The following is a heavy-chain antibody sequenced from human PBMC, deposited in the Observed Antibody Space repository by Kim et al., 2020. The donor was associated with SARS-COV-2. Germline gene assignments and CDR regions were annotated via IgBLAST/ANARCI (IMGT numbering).Heavy chain of an antibody. CDR2: IKPDGGEK. CDR3: VRGGGYYGLDL. CDR1: GFTIETHW. V-gene: IGHV3-7*01. D-gene: IGHD3-16*01. Sequence: GGSLRLSCGASGFTIETHWMTWVRQAPGKGLEWVANIKPDGGEKHYVDSVKGRFTISRDNAKNSLYLGMNSLRAGGTAVYYCVRGGGYYGLDLWGQGTTVTVSS. J-gene: IGHJ6*02.